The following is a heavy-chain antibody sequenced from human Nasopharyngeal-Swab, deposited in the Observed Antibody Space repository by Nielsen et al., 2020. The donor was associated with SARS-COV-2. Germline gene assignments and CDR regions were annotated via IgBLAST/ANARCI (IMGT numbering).Heavy chain of an antibody. D-gene: IGHD3-3*01. J-gene: IGHJ6*02. CDR3: AREGHVLRFLEWTTTPAYGMDV. CDR1: GFTFRSYA. V-gene: IGHV3-11*01. Sequence: GESLKISCAASGFTFRSYAISWIRQAPGKGLEWVSHISSSGSTIYYADSVKGRFTISRDNAKKSLYLQMNSLRAEDTAVYYCAREGHVLRFLEWTTTPAYGMDVWGQGTTVTVSS. CDR2: ISSSGSTI.